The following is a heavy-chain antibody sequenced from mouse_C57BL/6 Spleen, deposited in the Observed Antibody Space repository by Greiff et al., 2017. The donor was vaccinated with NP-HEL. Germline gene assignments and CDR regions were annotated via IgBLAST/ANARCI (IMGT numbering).Heavy chain of an antibody. D-gene: IGHD1-1*01. Sequence: EVKLMESGGGLVKPGGSLKLSCAASGFTFSDYGMHWVRQAPEKGLEWVAYISSGSSTIYYADTVKGRFTISRDNAKNTLFLQMTSLRSEDTAMYYCARDSLRYWYFDVWGTGTTVTVSS. J-gene: IGHJ1*03. V-gene: IGHV5-17*01. CDR2: ISSGSSTI. CDR1: GFTFSDYG. CDR3: ARDSLRYWYFDV.